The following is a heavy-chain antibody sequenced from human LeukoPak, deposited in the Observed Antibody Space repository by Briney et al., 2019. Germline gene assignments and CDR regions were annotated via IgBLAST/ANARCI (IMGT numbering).Heavy chain of an antibody. Sequence: PSETLSLTCTVSRGSINNQYWSWIRQPAGKGLEWIGRMYTNGESDYNPSLKSRVTMSADTSKSQFSLKLKSVTAADTAVYYCARGYYGGAVDSWGQGILVIVSS. V-gene: IGHV4-4*07. CDR1: RGSINNQY. D-gene: IGHD3-16*01. J-gene: IGHJ4*02. CDR2: MYTNGES. CDR3: ARGYYGGAVDS.